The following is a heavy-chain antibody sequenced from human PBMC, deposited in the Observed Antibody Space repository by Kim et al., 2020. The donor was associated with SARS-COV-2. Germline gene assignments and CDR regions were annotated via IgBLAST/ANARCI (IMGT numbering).Heavy chain of an antibody. CDR2: IWYDGSNK. J-gene: IGHJ4*02. CDR3: ARGEYIYSSGWYGSFDY. CDR1: GFTFSSYG. Sequence: GGSLRLSCAASGFTFSSYGMHWVRQAPGKGLEWVAVIWYDGSNKYYADSVKGRFTISRDNSKNTLYLQMNSLRAEDTAVYYCARGEYIYSSGWYGSFDYWGQGTLVTVSS. D-gene: IGHD6-19*01. V-gene: IGHV3-33*01.